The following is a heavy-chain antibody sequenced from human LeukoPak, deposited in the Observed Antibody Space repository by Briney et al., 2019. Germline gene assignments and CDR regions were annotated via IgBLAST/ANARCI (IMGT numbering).Heavy chain of an antibody. CDR1: GASISSNSYY. J-gene: IGHJ4*02. CDR3: ARRGYGRRGVFDY. CDR2: IYHSVST. D-gene: IGHD5-18*01. V-gene: IGHV4-39*01. Sequence: SETLSLTCTVSGASISSNSYYWGWIRRPPGKGLEWIGDIYHSVSTYYNPSLKTRVTLSEDTSKNQFSLQLSSVSVADTAVYYCARRGYGRRGVFDYWGQGTLVTVSS.